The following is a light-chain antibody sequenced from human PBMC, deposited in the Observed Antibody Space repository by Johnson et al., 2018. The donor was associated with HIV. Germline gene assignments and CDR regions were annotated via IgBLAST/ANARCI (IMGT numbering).Light chain of an antibody. V-gene: IGLV1-51*02. CDR2: ENN. CDR3: GTWDSSLSALA. J-gene: IGLJ1*01. CDR1: SSNIGNNY. Sequence: QSVLTQPPSVSAAPGQKVTISCSGSSSNIGNNYVSWYQQLPGTAPKLLIYENNKRPSGIPDRFSGSKSGTSATLGITGLQTGDAADYYCGTWDSSLSALAFGTGTKVTVL.